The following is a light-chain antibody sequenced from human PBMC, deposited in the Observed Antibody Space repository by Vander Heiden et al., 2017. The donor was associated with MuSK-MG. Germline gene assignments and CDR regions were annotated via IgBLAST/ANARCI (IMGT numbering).Light chain of an antibody. Sequence: DIQMTQSPSSLSASVGDRVTITCRASQSISSYLNWYQQKPGKAPKLLIYAASSLQSGVPSRFSGSGSGTDFTLTISSLQPEDFATYYCQQSDSTPFTFGRGTKVDIK. J-gene: IGKJ4*01. CDR1: QSISSY. CDR2: AAS. V-gene: IGKV1-39*01. CDR3: QQSDSTPFT.